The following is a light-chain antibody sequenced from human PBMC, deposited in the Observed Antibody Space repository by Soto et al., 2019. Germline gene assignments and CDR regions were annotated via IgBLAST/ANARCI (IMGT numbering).Light chain of an antibody. CDR2: KAS. CDR1: QTISSC. V-gene: IGKV1-5*03. Sequence: DIQMTQSPSTLSGSVGDRVTITCRASQTISSCLAWNQQKPGKAPKLLIYKASTLKSVVPSRFSGSGSGTEVTLTISSLQPDDCATYDCQHYNSYSEAFGQGTKVEL. CDR3: QHYNSYSEA. J-gene: IGKJ1*01.